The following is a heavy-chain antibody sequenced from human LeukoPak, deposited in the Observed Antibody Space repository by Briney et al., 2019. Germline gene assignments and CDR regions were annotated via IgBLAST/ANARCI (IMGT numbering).Heavy chain of an antibody. CDR3: ANRQYYYDSSGYPHRENWFDP. Sequence: GGSLRLSCAASGFRFSDYTMTWVRQAPGKGPEWVSAIGGRGGSTYYADSVKGRFTISRDNSKNTLYLQMNSLRAEDTAVYYCANRQYYYDSSGYPHRENWFDPWGQGTLVTVSS. CDR1: GFRFSDYT. J-gene: IGHJ5*02. D-gene: IGHD3-22*01. CDR2: IGGRGGST. V-gene: IGHV3-23*01.